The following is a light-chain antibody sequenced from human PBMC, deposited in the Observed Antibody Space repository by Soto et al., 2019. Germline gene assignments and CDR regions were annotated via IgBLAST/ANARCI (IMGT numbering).Light chain of an antibody. V-gene: IGLV7-43*01. CDR1: TGAVTSGNY. Sequence: QAVVTQEPSLTVSPGRTVTLTYASSTGAVTSGNYPSWFQQKPGQAPRTLIYTTDDKHSWTPARFSGSLLGGKAALTLSGVQPEDEAEYYCLLYYGGAHLMFGGGTKLTV. CDR3: LLYYGGAHLM. CDR2: TTD. J-gene: IGLJ3*02.